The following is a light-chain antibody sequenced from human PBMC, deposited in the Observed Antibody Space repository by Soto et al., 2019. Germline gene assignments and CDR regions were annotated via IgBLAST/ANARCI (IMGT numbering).Light chain of an antibody. J-gene: IGLJ1*01. Sequence: QSALTQPASVSGSPGQSITISCTGTSSDVGGYNYVSWYQKNPGKAPKLMIYDVSNRPSGVSNRISGSKSGNTASLTISGLQAEDEADYYCSSYTSSSTYVFGTGTKLTVL. CDR3: SSYTSSSTYV. CDR2: DVS. CDR1: SSDVGGYNY. V-gene: IGLV2-14*01.